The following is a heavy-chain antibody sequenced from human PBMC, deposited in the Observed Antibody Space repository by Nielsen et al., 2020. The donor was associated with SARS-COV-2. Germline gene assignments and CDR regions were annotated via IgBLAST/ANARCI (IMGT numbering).Heavy chain of an antibody. CDR3: ARRLEPYSPAAFDI. J-gene: IGHJ3*02. CDR1: GYRFTSYW. V-gene: IGHV5-51*01. Sequence: GGSLRLSCQGSGYRFTSYWIAWVRQVPGTGLELMGMIYPADSDTRYSPPFQGQATISGERSSIAYLQWASLKASDTAMYYCARRLEPYSPAAFDIWGQGTMVTVSS. CDR2: IYPADSDT. D-gene: IGHD2-15*01.